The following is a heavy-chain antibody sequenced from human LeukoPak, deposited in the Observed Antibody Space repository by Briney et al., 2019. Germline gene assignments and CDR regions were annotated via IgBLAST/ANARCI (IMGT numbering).Heavy chain of an antibody. V-gene: IGHV3-23*01. CDR2: ISGSGGST. J-gene: IGHJ6*03. Sequence: PGGSLRLSCAASGFTFSSYAMSWVRQAPGKGLEWVSVISGSGGSTYYADSVKGRFTISRDNSKSSLFLQMNSLRAEDTAVYYCAKVQGPYYSGGSCFMDVWGKGTTVTVSS. CDR1: GFTFSSYA. D-gene: IGHD2-15*01. CDR3: AKVQGPYYSGGSCFMDV.